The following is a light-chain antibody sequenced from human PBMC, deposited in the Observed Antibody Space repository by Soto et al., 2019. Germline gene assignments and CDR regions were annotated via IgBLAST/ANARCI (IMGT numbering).Light chain of an antibody. Sequence: DIVMTQTPDSLSLSPGDRATLSCRASQSVGGNVAWYQQIPGQPPKLLIFGASSRATGIADKFSGSGSGTDFTLTISRPEPADFALYYCQHYGAAPITFGQGTRLEIK. CDR2: GAS. CDR1: QSVGGN. V-gene: IGKV3-20*01. J-gene: IGKJ5*01. CDR3: QHYGAAPIT.